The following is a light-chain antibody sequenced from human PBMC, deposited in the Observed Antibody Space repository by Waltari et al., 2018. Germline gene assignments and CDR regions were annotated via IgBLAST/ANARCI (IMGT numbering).Light chain of an antibody. Sequence: DIVMTQSPPSLPVAPGEPASISCRSGQTLLNSNGYNYLDWYLQKQGQSPQLLIYLGSNRASGVPDRFSGSGSGTDFTLKVSRVEADDVGLYYCMQALQTPRLTFGGGTKVEIK. CDR1: QTLLNSNGYNY. V-gene: IGKV2-28*01. J-gene: IGKJ4*01. CDR2: LGS. CDR3: MQALQTPRLT.